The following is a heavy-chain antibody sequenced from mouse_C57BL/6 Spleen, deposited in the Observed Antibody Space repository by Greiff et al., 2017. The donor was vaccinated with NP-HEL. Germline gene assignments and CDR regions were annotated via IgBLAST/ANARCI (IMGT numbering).Heavy chain of an antibody. CDR2: FHPYNDDT. V-gene: IGHV1-47*01. D-gene: IGHD2-1*01. CDR3: ARSSGNYPAWFAY. CDR1: GYTFTTYP. J-gene: IGHJ3*01. Sequence: QVHVKQSGAELVKPGASVKMSCKASGYTFTTYPIEWMKQNHGKSLEWIGNFHPYNDDTKYNEKFKGKATLTVEKSSSTVYLELSRLTSDDSAVYYGARSSGNYPAWFAYWGQGTLVTVSA.